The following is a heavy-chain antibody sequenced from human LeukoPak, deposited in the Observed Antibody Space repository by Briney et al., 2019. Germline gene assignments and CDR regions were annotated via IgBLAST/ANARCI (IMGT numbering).Heavy chain of an antibody. D-gene: IGHD3-10*01. CDR2: FVPEDGET. Sequence: GASVKVSCKLSGDTLTELSMRWVRQPPGKGLEWMGGFVPEDGETIYAQKFQGRVTMTEDTSTDTAYMELSSLRSDDTAVYFCATLPRGHLFDSWGQGTLVTVSS. CDR1: GDTLTELS. J-gene: IGHJ4*02. V-gene: IGHV1-24*01. CDR3: ATLPRGHLFDS.